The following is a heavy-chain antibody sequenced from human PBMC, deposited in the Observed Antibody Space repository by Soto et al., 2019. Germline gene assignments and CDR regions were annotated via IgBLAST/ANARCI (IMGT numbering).Heavy chain of an antibody. J-gene: IGHJ4*02. CDR2: IYHSGST. D-gene: IGHD3-22*01. Sequence: SETLSLTCAVSGGSISSGGYSWSWIRQPPGKGLEWIGYIYHSGSTYYNPSLKSRVTISVDRSKNQFSLKLSSVTAADTAVYYCARASDYYDSSGLDYWGQGTLVTVSS. V-gene: IGHV4-30-2*01. CDR3: ARASDYYDSSGLDY. CDR1: GGSISSGGYS.